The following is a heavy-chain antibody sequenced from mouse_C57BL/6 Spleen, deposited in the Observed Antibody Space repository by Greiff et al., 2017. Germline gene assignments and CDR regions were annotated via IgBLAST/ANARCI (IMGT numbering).Heavy chain of an antibody. J-gene: IGHJ2*01. CDR3: ARPEDYFDY. CDR1: GYTFTSYW. Sequence: QVQLQQPGAELVKPGASVKLSCKASGYTFTSYWMHWVKQRPGQGLEWIGMIHPNSGSTNYKEKFKSKATLTVDKSSSTAYMQLSSLTSEDSAVYYCARPEDYFDYWGKGTTLTVSS. CDR2: IHPNSGST. V-gene: IGHV1-64*01.